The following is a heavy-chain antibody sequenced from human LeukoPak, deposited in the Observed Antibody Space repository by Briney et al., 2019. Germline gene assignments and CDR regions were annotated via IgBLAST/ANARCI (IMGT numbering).Heavy chain of an antibody. CDR3: ARDRITIVGVVPGFDY. D-gene: IGHD3-3*01. V-gene: IGHV3-21*01. J-gene: IGHJ4*02. CDR1: GFTFSSYS. Sequence: AGGSLRLSCAASGFTFSSYSMNWVRQTPGKGLEWVSSISSSSSYIYYADSVKGRFTISRDNAKNSLYLQMNSLRAEDTAVYYCARDRITIVGVVPGFDYWGQGTLVTVSS. CDR2: ISSSSSYI.